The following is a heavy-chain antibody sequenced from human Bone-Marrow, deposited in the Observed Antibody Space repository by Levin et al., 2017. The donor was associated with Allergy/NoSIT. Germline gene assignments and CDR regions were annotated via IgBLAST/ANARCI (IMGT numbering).Heavy chain of an antibody. Sequence: GGSLRLSCEASGFALSQFPMNWVRQAPGKGLEWISSITSTSNYIQYADSVKGRFTISRDNAKDSVYLQMNRLRGEDTAVYYCARTDVVAGLDLWGQGTLVTVSP. V-gene: IGHV3-21*01. J-gene: IGHJ5*02. CDR3: ARTDVVAGLDL. CDR2: ITSTSNYI. CDR1: GFALSQFP. D-gene: IGHD5-12*01.